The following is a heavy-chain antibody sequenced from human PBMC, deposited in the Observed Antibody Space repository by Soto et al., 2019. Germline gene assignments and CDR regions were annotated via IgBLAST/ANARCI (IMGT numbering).Heavy chain of an antibody. CDR2: IYYSGST. V-gene: IGHV4-59*01. D-gene: IGHD3-22*01. Sequence: PSETLSLTCTVSGGSISSYYWSWIRQPPGKGLEWIGYIYYSGSTNYNPSLKSRVTISVDTSKNQFSLKLSSVTAADTAVYYCARITYDSSGYNPDPYFQHWGQGTLVTVSS. CDR1: GGSISSYY. CDR3: ARITYDSSGYNPDPYFQH. J-gene: IGHJ1*01.